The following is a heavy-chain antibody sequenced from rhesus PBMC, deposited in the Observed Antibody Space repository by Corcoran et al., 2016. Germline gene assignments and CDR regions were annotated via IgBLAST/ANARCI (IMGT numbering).Heavy chain of an antibody. D-gene: IGHD4-29*01. CDR3: ATVAAPASFDY. CDR1: GYTFTDYY. J-gene: IGHJ4*01. Sequence: EVQLVQSGAEVKKPGASVKISCKASGYTFTDYYLHWVRQAPGKGLEWMERVDPEDGEAKHAQKFQDRVTITADTSTDTAYMELSSLRSEDTAVYYCATVAAPASFDYWGQGVLVTVSS. V-gene: IGHV1-111*02. CDR2: VDPEDGEA.